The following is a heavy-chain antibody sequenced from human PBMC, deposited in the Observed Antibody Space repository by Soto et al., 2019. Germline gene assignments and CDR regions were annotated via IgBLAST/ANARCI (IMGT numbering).Heavy chain of an antibody. CDR1: GFTFSSYG. V-gene: IGHV3-30*18. Sequence: QVQLVESGGGVVQPGRSLRLSCAASGFTFSSYGMHWVRQAPGKGLEGVAVISYDGSNKYYADSVKGRFTISRDNSKNPLYLQMNSLRAEDTAVYYCAKDRFRIAVAAPFDYWGQGTLVTVSS. CDR2: ISYDGSNK. J-gene: IGHJ4*02. D-gene: IGHD6-19*01. CDR3: AKDRFRIAVAAPFDY.